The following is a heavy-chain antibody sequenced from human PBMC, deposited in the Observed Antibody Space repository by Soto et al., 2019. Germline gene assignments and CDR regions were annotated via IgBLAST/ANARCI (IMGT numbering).Heavy chain of an antibody. CDR3: ARDKGYYYDSSGQRGFLDY. CDR1: GFTFSSYG. Sequence: QVQLVESGGGVVQPGRSLRLSCAASGFTFSSYGMHWVRQAPGKGLEWVAVIWYDGSNKYYADSVKGRFTISRDNSKNTLYLRMNSLRAEDTAVYYCARDKGYYYDSSGQRGFLDYWGQGTLVTVSS. V-gene: IGHV3-33*01. J-gene: IGHJ4*02. D-gene: IGHD3-22*01. CDR2: IWYDGSNK.